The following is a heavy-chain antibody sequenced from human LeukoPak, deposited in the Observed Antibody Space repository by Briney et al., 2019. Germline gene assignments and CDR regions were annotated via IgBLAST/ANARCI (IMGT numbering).Heavy chain of an antibody. V-gene: IGHV3-74*01. CDR1: GFTFSSYW. CDR2: INPGGSSI. J-gene: IGHJ4*02. D-gene: IGHD5-18*01. Sequence: GRSLRLSCAASGFTFSSYWMHWVRQVPGKGLVWVARINPGGSSITYADSVKGRFTISRDNAKNTLYLQMNSLRAEDTAVYYCARKVDTAMVRNFDYWGQGTLVTVSS. CDR3: ARKVDTAMVRNFDY.